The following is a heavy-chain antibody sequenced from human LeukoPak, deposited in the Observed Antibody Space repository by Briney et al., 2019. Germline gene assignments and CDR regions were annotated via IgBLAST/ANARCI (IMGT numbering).Heavy chain of an antibody. J-gene: IGHJ4*02. CDR1: GYTFTGYY. Sequence: ASVKVSCKASGYTFTGYYMHWVRQAPGQGLEWMGWINPNSGGTNYAQKFQGRVTMTRDTSISTAYMELSRLRSDDTAVYYCARDSRSCQPDFDYWGQGTLVTVSS. V-gene: IGHV1-2*02. CDR3: ARDSRSCQPDFDY. CDR2: INPNSGGT. D-gene: IGHD6-13*01.